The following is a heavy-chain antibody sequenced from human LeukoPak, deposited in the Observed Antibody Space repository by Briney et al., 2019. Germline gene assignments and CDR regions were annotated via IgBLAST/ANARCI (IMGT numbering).Heavy chain of an antibody. CDR1: TFTIGDHG. Sequence: RSVSFSATGSTFTIGDHGMTWLRQAPGQGLKGRVFVRSGTYRCTREYAASGKGRFTISRDDSRNVVYLQMNGLTTEDTAVYYCSRGPIQLWVHNGMDVWGQGTTVTVSS. CDR2: VRSGTYRCTR. V-gene: IGHV3-49*03. J-gene: IGHJ6*02. D-gene: IGHD5-18*01. CDR3: SRGPIQLWVHNGMDV.